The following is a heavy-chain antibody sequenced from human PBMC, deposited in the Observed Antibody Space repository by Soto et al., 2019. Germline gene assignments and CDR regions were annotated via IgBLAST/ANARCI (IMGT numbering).Heavy chain of an antibody. CDR1: GGSISSGGYV. V-gene: IGHV4-31*03. D-gene: IGHD6-13*01. CDR2: IYYSGRT. J-gene: IGHJ4*02. CDR3: ARFAKEENPKVGSWYYFDY. Sequence: SESLSLTCTVSGGSISSGGYVWSWASKHPGKGLEWIGNIYYSGRTYYNPSLKSRVIISVDTSKNQFSLKLSSVTAADTAVYYCARFAKEENPKVGSWYYFDYWGQGARVTVSS.